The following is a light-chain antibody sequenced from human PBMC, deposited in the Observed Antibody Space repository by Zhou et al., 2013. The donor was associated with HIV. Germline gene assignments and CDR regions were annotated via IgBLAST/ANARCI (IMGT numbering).Light chain of an antibody. CDR2: GAS. J-gene: IGKJ4*01. CDR3: QESYSTPHT. Sequence: IRITQSPSSLSASIGDKVTITCRASQGVGRSLAWYQQKAGKAPNLLIHGASSLQSGVPSRFSGSGSGTDFTLTISSLQPEDFATYYCQESYSTPHTFGGGTKVEIK. V-gene: IGKV1-39*01. CDR1: QGVGRS.